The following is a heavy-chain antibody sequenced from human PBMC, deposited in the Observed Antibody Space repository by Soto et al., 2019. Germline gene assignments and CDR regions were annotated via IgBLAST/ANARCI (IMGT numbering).Heavy chain of an antibody. CDR2: IFYSGIT. J-gene: IGHJ4*02. V-gene: IGHV4-59*01. Sequence: QVQLQESGPGLVKPSETLSLTCTVSGGSISSYYRSWILQPPGKGLEWIGCIFYSGITNYNPSLKSRVTISVDTSRNQFSLKLSSVTAADTAVYYCARRRGPHDYWGQGTLVTVSS. CDR3: ARRRGPHDY. CDR1: GGSISSYY.